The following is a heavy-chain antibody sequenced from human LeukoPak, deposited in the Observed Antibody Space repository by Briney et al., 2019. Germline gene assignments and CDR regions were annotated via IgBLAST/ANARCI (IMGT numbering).Heavy chain of an antibody. CDR2: ISGSGGST. V-gene: IGHV3-23*01. D-gene: IGHD6-13*01. J-gene: IGHJ4*02. CDR1: GFTFTSYA. Sequence: GGSPRLACAASGFTFTSYAMSWVRQAPGKGLEWVSAISGSGGSTYYADSVKGRFTISRDNSKNTLYLQMNSLRAEDTAVYYCATPEGIAAAGQNFDYWGQGTLVTVSS. CDR3: ATPEGIAAAGQNFDY.